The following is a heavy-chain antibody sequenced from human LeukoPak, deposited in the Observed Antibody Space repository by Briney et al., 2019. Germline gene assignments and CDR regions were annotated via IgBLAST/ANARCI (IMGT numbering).Heavy chain of an antibody. Sequence: PSETLSLTCAVYGGSFSGYYWSWVRQPPGKGLEWIGEINRSGSTNYNPSLKSRVTISVDTSKNQFSLKLSSVTAADTAVYYCARGARTPSGYGSRTAGRANWFDPWGQGTLVTVSS. J-gene: IGHJ5*02. CDR2: INRSGST. CDR1: GGSFSGYY. CDR3: ARGARTPSGYGSRTAGRANWFDP. D-gene: IGHD5-12*01. V-gene: IGHV4-34*01.